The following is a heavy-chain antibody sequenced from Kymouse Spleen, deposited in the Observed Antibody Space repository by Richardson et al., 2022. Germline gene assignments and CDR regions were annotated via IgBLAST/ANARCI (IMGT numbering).Heavy chain of an antibody. CDR2: INHSGST. CDR1: GGSFSGYY. Sequence: QVQLQQWGAGLLKPSETLSLTCAVYGGSFSGYYWSWIRQPPGKGLEWIGEINHSGSTNYNPSLKSRVTISVDTSKNQFSLKLSSVTAADTAVYYCARGKYCSSTSCLYFDYWGQGTLVTVSS. J-gene: IGHJ4*02. V-gene: IGHV4-34*01. D-gene: IGHD2-2*02. CDR3: ARGKYCSSTSCLYFDY.